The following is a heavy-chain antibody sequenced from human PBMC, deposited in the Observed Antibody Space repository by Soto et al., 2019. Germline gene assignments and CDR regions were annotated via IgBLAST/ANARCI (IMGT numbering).Heavy chain of an antibody. CDR2: IWYDGSNK. Sequence: GGSLRLSCAASGFTFSSYGMHWVRQAPGKGLEWVAVIWYDGSNKYYADSVKGRFTISRDNSKNTLYLQMNSLRDEDTALYYCARGRPRIAAADVYFDYWGQGTLVTVSS. D-gene: IGHD6-13*01. J-gene: IGHJ4*02. CDR3: ARGRPRIAAADVYFDY. CDR1: GFTFSSYG. V-gene: IGHV3-33*01.